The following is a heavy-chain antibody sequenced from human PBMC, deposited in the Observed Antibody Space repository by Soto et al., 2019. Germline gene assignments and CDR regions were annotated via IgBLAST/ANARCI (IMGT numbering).Heavy chain of an antibody. J-gene: IGHJ6*02. Sequence: PSETLSLTCTVSGGSISSGDYYWSWILQPPGKGLEWIGYIYYSGSTYYNPSLKSRVTISVDTSKDQFSLKLSSVTAADTAVYYCARDRDWPRAKHYYGMDVWGQGTTVTVSS. V-gene: IGHV4-30-4*01. CDR1: GGSISSGDYY. D-gene: IGHD2-21*01. CDR2: IYYSGST. CDR3: ARDRDWPRAKHYYGMDV.